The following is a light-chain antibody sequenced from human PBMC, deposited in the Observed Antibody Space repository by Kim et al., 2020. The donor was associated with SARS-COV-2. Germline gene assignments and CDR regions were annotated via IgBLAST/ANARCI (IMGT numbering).Light chain of an antibody. J-gene: IGLJ7*01. CDR2: HDN. Sequence: EMTQPPSASGAPGQRVTISCSGSSSNVGSKIVSWYRHLPGTAPKLLILHDNQRPPGVPDRISGSKSGNSAFLAISGLQSEDEADYYCAVWDDSLNAVFGGGTQLTVL. CDR3: AVWDDSLNAV. V-gene: IGLV1-44*01. CDR1: SSNVGSKI.